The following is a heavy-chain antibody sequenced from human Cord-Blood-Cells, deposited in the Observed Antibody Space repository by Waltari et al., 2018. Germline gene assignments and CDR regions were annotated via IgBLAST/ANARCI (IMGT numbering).Heavy chain of an antibody. CDR3: ARGGRGLLWFGESFDY. CDR2: ISYDGSNK. D-gene: IGHD3-10*01. Sequence: QVQLVESGGGVVQPGRSLRLSCAASGFTFSSYAMHWVRQAPGKGLEWVAVISYDGSNKYYADSVKGRFTISRDNSKNTLYLQMNSLRAEDTAVYYCARGGRGLLWFGESFDYWGQGTLVTVSS. J-gene: IGHJ4*02. CDR1: GFTFSSYA. V-gene: IGHV3-30*04.